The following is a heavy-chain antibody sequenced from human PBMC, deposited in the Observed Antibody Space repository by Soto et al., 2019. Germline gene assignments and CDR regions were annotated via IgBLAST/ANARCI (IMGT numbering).Heavy chain of an antibody. D-gene: IGHD6-19*01. Sequence: ASVKVSCKASGCTFTSYDINWVRQATGQGLEWMGWMNPNSGNTGYAQKFQGRVTMTRNTSISTAYMELSSLRSEDTAVYYCATTLAVAHGYYGMDVWGQGTTVTVSS. CDR2: MNPNSGNT. CDR1: GCTFTSYD. J-gene: IGHJ6*02. CDR3: ATTLAVAHGYYGMDV. V-gene: IGHV1-8*01.